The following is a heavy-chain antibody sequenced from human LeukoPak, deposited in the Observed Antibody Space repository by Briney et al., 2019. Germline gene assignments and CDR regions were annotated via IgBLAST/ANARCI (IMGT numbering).Heavy chain of an antibody. CDR2: IDHTGTT. J-gene: IGHJ6*03. CDR1: DDSITIYY. CDR3: ARKVQQLVSFYYYYYMDV. V-gene: IGHV4-59*12. D-gene: IGHD6-13*01. Sequence: PSETLSLTCSVSDDSITIYYWTWIRQPPGKGLEWIGYIDHTGTTNYNPSLNSRVTISRDTSKNHFSLQLSSVTAADTAVYYCARKVQQLVSFYYYYYMDVWGKGTTVTVSS.